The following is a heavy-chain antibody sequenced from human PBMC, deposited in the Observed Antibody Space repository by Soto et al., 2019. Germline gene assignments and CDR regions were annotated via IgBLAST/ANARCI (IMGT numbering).Heavy chain of an antibody. J-gene: IGHJ6*03. V-gene: IGHV1-8*01. CDR2: MNPNSGNT. D-gene: IGHD3-10*01. CDR3: ARGIRDLLWLGESNYYYYYMDV. CDR1: GYTFTSYD. Sequence: QVQLVQSGAEVKKPGASVKVSCKASGYTFTSYDINWVRQATGQGLEWMGWMNPNSGNTGYAQKFQGRVTMTKNTSISTAYMELSSLRSEDTAVYYCARGIRDLLWLGESNYYYYYMDVWGKGTTVTVSS.